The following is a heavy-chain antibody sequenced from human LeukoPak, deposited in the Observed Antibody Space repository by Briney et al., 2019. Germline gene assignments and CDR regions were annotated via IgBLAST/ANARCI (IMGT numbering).Heavy chain of an antibody. CDR2: INHSGST. CDR3: ARSKMATPPGY. Sequence: SETLSLTCAVYGGSFSGYYWSWIRQPPGKGLEWIGEINHSGSTNYNPSLKSRVTISVDTSKNQFSLKLSSVTAADTAVYYCARSKMATPPGYWGQGTLVTVSS. V-gene: IGHV4-34*01. CDR1: GGSFSGYY. J-gene: IGHJ4*02. D-gene: IGHD5-24*01.